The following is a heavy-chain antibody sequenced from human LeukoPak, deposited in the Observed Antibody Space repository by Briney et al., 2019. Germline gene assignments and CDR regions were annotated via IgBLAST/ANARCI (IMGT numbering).Heavy chain of an antibody. J-gene: IGHJ4*02. CDR3: ARARIDWGVFDY. CDR1: GFTVSSNY. Sequence: GGSLRLSCAASGFTVSSNYMSWVRKAPGKGLEWVSVIYTGGTTYYADSVKGRFTISRDNSKNTVYLQVSSLEAEDTAVYYCARARIDWGVFDYWGQGTLVTVSS. D-gene: IGHD7-27*01. CDR2: IYTGGTT. V-gene: IGHV3-53*01.